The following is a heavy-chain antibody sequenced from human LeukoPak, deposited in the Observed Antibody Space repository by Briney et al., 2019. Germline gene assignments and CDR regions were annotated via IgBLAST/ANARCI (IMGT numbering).Heavy chain of an antibody. CDR3: ARDPNGDYIGAFDM. Sequence: GGSLRLSCTASGFTFSAYAMMWVRQAPGKGPEGVSAIRGGGGSAFYADSVTGRFTISRDNSKYTLFLQMNSLRAEDTAVYYCARDPNGDYIGAFDMWGPGTMVTVSS. D-gene: IGHD4-17*01. CDR1: GFTFSAYA. V-gene: IGHV3-23*01. CDR2: IRGGGGSA. J-gene: IGHJ3*02.